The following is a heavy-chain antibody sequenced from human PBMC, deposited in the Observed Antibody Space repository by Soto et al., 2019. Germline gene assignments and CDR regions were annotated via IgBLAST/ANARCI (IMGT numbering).Heavy chain of an antibody. CDR2: ISGSGGST. D-gene: IGHD6-19*01. Sequence: PGGSLRLSCAASGFTFSSYAMSWVRQAPGKGLEWVSAISGSGGSTYYADSVKGRFTISRDNSKNTLYLQMNSLRAEDTAVYYCAKSPGIAVAGYYYYYGMDVWGQGTTVTVSS. CDR3: AKSPGIAVAGYYYYYGMDV. V-gene: IGHV3-23*01. CDR1: GFTFSSYA. J-gene: IGHJ6*02.